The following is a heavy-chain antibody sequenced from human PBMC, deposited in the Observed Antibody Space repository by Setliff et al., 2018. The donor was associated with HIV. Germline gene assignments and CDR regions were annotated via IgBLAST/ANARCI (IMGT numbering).Heavy chain of an antibody. CDR3: AREFWSASSCSFGP. CDR2: VYTTGST. CDR1: GGSLMNSY. J-gene: IGHJ5*02. Sequence: KPSETLSLTCTVSGGSLMNSYWTWIRQPAGKGLEWIGRVYTTGSTNYNPSFKRPLTVSLDMSKNQFSLKLGSMTAADTGVYYCAREFWSASSCSFGPWGPGILVTVSS. V-gene: IGHV4-4*07. D-gene: IGHD2-2*01.